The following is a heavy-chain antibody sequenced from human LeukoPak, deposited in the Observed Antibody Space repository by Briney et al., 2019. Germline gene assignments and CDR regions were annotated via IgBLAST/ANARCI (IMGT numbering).Heavy chain of an antibody. D-gene: IGHD6-19*01. CDR1: GFTFSNYA. J-gene: IGHJ4*02. V-gene: IGHV3-23*01. CDR2: ISDAGGST. Sequence: PGGSLRLSCAASGFTFSNYAMSWVRQAPGKGLEWVSCISDAGGSTYYADSVKGRFTISRDNSKNTLYLQMNSLRAEDTAIYYCAKLPVSYSSGWSNFDYWGQGTLVTVSS. CDR3: AKLPVSYSSGWSNFDY.